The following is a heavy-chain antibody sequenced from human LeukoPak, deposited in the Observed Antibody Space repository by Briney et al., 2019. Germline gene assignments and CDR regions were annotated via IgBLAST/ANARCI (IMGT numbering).Heavy chain of an antibody. D-gene: IGHD6-19*01. V-gene: IGHV4-39*01. CDR1: GGSISSSSYY. J-gene: IGHJ4*02. Sequence: SETLSLTCTVSGGSISSSSYYWGWIRQPPGKGLEWIGSTYYSGSTYYNPSLKSRVTISVDTSKNQFSLKLSSVTAADTAVYYCARSSEAPGIAVAGSNVDYWGQGTLVTVSS. CDR2: TYYSGST. CDR3: ARSSEAPGIAVAGSNVDY.